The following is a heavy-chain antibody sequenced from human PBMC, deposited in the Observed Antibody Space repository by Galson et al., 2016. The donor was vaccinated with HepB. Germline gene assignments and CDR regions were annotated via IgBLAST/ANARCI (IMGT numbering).Heavy chain of an antibody. D-gene: IGHD3-3*01. CDR1: GFTFTSYA. J-gene: IGHJ3*02. V-gene: IGHV3-23*01. Sequence: SLRLSCAASGFTFTSYALSWVRQAPGRGLEWVSTINGSGRKTYYADSVKGRFTISRDNSKNTLFLQMNSLRVEDTAVYYCAKSFVKKDFWRYYRADALEIRGKGTTVTVST. CDR3: AKSFVKKDFWRYYRADALEI. CDR2: INGSGRKT.